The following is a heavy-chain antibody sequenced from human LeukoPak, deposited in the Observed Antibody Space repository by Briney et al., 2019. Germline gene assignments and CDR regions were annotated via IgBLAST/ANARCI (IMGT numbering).Heavy chain of an antibody. J-gene: IGHJ4*02. CDR3: ARVPSTGYCSSTSCPYYFDY. D-gene: IGHD2-2*01. CDR1: GGTFSSYA. V-gene: IGHV1-69*04. CDR2: IIPILGIA. Sequence: ASVKVSCTASGGTFSSYAISWVRQAPGQGLEWMGRIIPILGIANYAQKFQGRVTITADKSTSTAYMELSSLRSEDTAVYYCARVPSTGYCSSTSCPYYFDYWGQGTLVTVSS.